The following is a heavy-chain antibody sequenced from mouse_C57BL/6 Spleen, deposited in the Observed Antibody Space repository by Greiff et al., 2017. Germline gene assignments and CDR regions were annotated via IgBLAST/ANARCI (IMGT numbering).Heavy chain of an antibody. Sequence: ESGPGMVKPSQSLSLTCTVTGYSITSGYDWHWIRHFPGNKLEWMGYISYSGSTNYNPSLKSRISITHDTSKNHFFLKLNSVTTEDTATYYCARGDYYGSSGFDYWGQGTLVTVSA. CDR1: GYSITSGYD. CDR2: ISYSGST. CDR3: ARGDYYGSSGFDY. D-gene: IGHD1-1*01. J-gene: IGHJ3*01. V-gene: IGHV3-1*01.